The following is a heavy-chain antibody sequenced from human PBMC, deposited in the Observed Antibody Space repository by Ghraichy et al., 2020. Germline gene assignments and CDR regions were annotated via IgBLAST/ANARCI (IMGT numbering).Heavy chain of an antibody. Sequence: GGSLRLSCAASGFTVSSNYMSWVRQAPGKGLEWVSVIYSGGSAYYADSVKGRFTISRDNSKNTLYLQMNSLRAEDTAVYYCARGLAYCGGDCYFEHYYFDYWGQGTLVTVSS. CDR3: ARGLAYCGGDCYFEHYYFDY. CDR2: IYSGGSA. V-gene: IGHV3-66*01. D-gene: IGHD2-21*02. CDR1: GFTVSSNY. J-gene: IGHJ4*02.